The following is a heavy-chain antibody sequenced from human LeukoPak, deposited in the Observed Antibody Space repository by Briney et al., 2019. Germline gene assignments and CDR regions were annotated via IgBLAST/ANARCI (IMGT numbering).Heavy chain of an antibody. CDR1: EFAFSTYN. D-gene: IGHD4-23*01. V-gene: IGHV3-48*02. Sequence: GGSLRLSCAASEFAFSTYNTNWVRQAPGKGLEWVSYISTGSSTTYYADSVKGRFTISRDNVENSLYLQMNSLRDEDTAVYYCARVAAGYSVNYFDYWGQGTLVTVSP. CDR2: ISTGSSTT. J-gene: IGHJ4*02. CDR3: ARVAAGYSVNYFDY.